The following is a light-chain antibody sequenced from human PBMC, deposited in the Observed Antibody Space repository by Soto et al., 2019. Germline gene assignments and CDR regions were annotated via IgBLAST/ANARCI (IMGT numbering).Light chain of an antibody. CDR2: GAS. Sequence: EIMMTQSPATLSVSPGERATLSCRASQSVSSNLAWYQQRPGQAPRLLIYGASTRATDIPARFSGSGSGTEFTLTISSLQSEDFAVYYCQQYSNWPPWTFGQGTKVEIK. CDR1: QSVSSN. CDR3: QQYSNWPPWT. V-gene: IGKV3-15*01. J-gene: IGKJ1*01.